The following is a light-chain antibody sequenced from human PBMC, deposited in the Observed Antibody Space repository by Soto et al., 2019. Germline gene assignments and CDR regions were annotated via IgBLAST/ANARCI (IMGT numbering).Light chain of an antibody. Sequence: EIVLTQSPATLSVSPGERATLSCRASQSVSNNLAWYQQKRGQAPRLLIYGASTRATGIPARSSGSGSGTEFTLIISSLQSEDFAVYYCKQYNNWPLITFGQGTRLEIK. J-gene: IGKJ5*01. CDR2: GAS. CDR3: KQYNNWPLIT. V-gene: IGKV3-15*01. CDR1: QSVSNN.